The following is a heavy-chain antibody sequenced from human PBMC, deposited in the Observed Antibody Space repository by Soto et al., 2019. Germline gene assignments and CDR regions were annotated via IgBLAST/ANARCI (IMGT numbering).Heavy chain of an antibody. D-gene: IGHD6-13*01. J-gene: IGHJ6*02. V-gene: IGHV3-15*05. CDR1: GIIFSNTW. Sequence: GGSLRLSCTASGIIFSNTWINWVRQAPGKGLEWVGRIKSNTDGGTTDYATPVKGRIALSRDNSKNTLYLQMSSLRVEDTAVYYCVKDPHDSSWYFYGLDVWGQGTTVTVSS. CDR2: IKSNTDGGTT. CDR3: VKDPHDSSWYFYGLDV.